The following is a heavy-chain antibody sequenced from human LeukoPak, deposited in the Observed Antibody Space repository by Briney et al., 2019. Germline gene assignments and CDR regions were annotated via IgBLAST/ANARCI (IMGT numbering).Heavy chain of an antibody. CDR1: GGSFSGYY. Sequence: PSETLSLTCAVYGGSFSGYYWSWIRQPPGKGLEWIGEINHSGSTNYNPSLKSRVTISVDTSKNQFSLKLSSVTAADTAVYYCAREYQLPPRWFDPWGQGTLVTVSS. D-gene: IGHD2-2*01. V-gene: IGHV4-34*01. CDR2: INHSGST. CDR3: AREYQLPPRWFDP. J-gene: IGHJ5*02.